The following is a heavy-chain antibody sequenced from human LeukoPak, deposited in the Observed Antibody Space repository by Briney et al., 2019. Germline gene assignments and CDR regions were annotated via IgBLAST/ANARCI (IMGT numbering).Heavy chain of an antibody. J-gene: IGHJ4*02. V-gene: IGHV3-23*01. Sequence: GGSLRLSCAASGFTFNNYAMYWVRQAPGKGLEWVAGVFGSGGSAHYTDSVKGRFTIFRDNSKNTVYLQMNSLRAEDTAVYYCGKTTVGYSSGRYPGWPVDYWGQGTLVTVSS. D-gene: IGHD6-19*01. CDR1: GFTFNNYA. CDR2: VFGSGGSA. CDR3: GKTTVGYSSGRYPGWPVDY.